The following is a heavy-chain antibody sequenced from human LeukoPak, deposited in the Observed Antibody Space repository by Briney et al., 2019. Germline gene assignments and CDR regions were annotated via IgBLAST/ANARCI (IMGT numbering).Heavy chain of an antibody. CDR1: GFTFGDYA. CDR3: TKSRYYDYVWGGY. D-gene: IGHD3-16*01. J-gene: IGHJ4*02. Sequence: PGRSLRLSCTGSGFTFGDYAVTWFRQAPGKGLEWVGFIRSKGYGGTTEYAASVKGRFTISRDDSKSIAYLQMNSLKTEDTAVYYCTKSRYYDYVWGGYWGQGTLVTASS. V-gene: IGHV3-49*03. CDR2: IRSKGYGGTT.